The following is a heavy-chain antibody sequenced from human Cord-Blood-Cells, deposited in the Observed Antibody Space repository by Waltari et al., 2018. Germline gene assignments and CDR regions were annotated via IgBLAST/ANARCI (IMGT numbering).Heavy chain of an antibody. D-gene: IGHD3-10*01. Sequence: QVQLVQSGAEVKTPGASVKVSCKDSGAPFTGCYIHWVRQPPGQGLEWMGWINPNSGGTNYAQKFQGRVTMTRDTSISTAYMELSRLRSDDTAVYYCARSKDYYGSGSYFDYWGQGTLVTVSS. CDR2: INPNSGGT. CDR3: ARSKDYYGSGSYFDY. V-gene: IGHV1-2*02. CDR1: GAPFTGCY. J-gene: IGHJ4*02.